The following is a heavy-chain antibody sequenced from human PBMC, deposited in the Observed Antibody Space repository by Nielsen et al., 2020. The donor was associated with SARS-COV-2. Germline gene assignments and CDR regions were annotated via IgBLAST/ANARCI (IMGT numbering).Heavy chain of an antibody. CDR1: GGSISSSSYY. Sequence: GSLRLSCTVSGGSISSSSYYWGWIRQPPGKGLEWIGSIYYSGSTYYNPSLKSRVTISVDTSKNQFSLKLSSVTAADTAVYYCARLSYYYDSSGYSLGAAFDIWGQGTMVTVSS. CDR2: IYYSGST. J-gene: IGHJ3*02. D-gene: IGHD3-22*01. V-gene: IGHV4-39*01. CDR3: ARLSYYYDSSGYSLGAAFDI.